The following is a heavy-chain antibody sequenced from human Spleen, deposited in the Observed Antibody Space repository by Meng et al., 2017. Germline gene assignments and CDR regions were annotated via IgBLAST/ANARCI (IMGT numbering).Heavy chain of an antibody. CDR3: TRDISKGGDCYYFDY. V-gene: IGHV3-49*04. CDR1: GFTFGDYA. CDR2: IRSKAYGGTT. D-gene: IGHD2-21*02. J-gene: IGHJ4*01. Sequence: GESLKISCAASGFTFGDYAMSWVRQAPGKGLEWVGFIRSKAYGGTTEYVASVKGRFTISRDDSKSIAYLQMNSLKTEDTAVYYCTRDISKGGDCYYFDYWGQGNLVTVSS.